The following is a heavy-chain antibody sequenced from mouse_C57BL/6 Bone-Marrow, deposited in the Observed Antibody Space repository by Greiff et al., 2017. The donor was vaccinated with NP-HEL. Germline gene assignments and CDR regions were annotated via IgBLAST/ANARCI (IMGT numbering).Heavy chain of an antibody. CDR1: GFTFSDYG. J-gene: IGHJ2*01. D-gene: IGHD1-1*01. CDR3: ALTTVVATDFDY. Sequence: DVKLVESGGGLVKPGGSLKLSCAASGFTFSDYGMHWVRQAPEKGLEWVAYISSGSSTIYYADTVKGRFTISRDNAKNTLFLQMTSLRSEDTAMYYCALTTVVATDFDYWGQGTTLTVSS. V-gene: IGHV5-17*01. CDR2: ISSGSSTI.